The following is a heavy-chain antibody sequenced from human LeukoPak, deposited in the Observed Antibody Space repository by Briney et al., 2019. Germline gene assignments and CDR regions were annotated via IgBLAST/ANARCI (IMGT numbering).Heavy chain of an antibody. CDR2: ILYNGNNQ. J-gene: IGHJ4*02. V-gene: IGHV3-30*02. Sequence: GGSLRLAWAPSGFTFNNYSMDWDRQAPGKGLEWPAFILYNGNNQYYADSVKGRFTISRDNSKNTLYLQMNSLKGDDTAVYYCAKDPGYNDGYDYWGQGTLVTVSS. CDR1: GFTFNNYS. D-gene: IGHD5-18*01. CDR3: AKDPGYNDGYDY.